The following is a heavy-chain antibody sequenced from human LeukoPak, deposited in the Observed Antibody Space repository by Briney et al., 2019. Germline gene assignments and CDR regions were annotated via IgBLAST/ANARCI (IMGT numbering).Heavy chain of an antibody. CDR3: ARDLTVTSTCWFDL. CDR2: ITGSSTYI. D-gene: IGHD4-11*01. Sequence: KPGGSLRLSCAVSGITFSSYSMNWVRQAPGKGLEWVSSITGSSTYIYYADSVKGRLTISRDNAKNSLYLQMNNLGAEDTAVYYCARDLTVTSTCWFDLWGQGTLVTVSS. V-gene: IGHV3-21*01. CDR1: GITFSSYS. J-gene: IGHJ5*02.